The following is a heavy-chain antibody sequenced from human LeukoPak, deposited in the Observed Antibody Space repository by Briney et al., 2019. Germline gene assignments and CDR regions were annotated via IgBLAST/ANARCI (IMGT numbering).Heavy chain of an antibody. Sequence: PGGSLRLSCAASGFTFSSYAMSWVRQAPGKGLEWVSALSGSGGSTYYADSVKGRFTISRHNSKNTLYLQMNSLRAEDTAVYYCAKSPYGSGSYYYYWGQGTLVTVSS. CDR2: LSGSGGST. V-gene: IGHV3-23*01. D-gene: IGHD3-10*01. CDR1: GFTFSSYA. J-gene: IGHJ4*02. CDR3: AKSPYGSGSYYYY.